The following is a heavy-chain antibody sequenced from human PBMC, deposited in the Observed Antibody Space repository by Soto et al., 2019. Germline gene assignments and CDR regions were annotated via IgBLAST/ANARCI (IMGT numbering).Heavy chain of an antibody. CDR3: ARRNRITMIRGDFDY. D-gene: IGHD3-10*01. CDR2: IYYSGST. V-gene: IGHV4-30-4*01. CDR1: GGSISSGDYY. Sequence: PSETLSLTCTVSGGSISSGDYYWSWIRQPPGKGLEWIGYIYYSGSTYYNPSLKSRVTISADTSKNQFSLKLSSVTAADTAVYYCARRNRITMIRGDFDYWGQGTLVTVSS. J-gene: IGHJ4*02.